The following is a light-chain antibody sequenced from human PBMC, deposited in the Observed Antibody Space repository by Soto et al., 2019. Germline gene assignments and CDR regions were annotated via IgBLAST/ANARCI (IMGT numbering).Light chain of an antibody. CDR3: QQYYMYSLT. Sequence: DIQMTQSPSTLSASVGDRVTITCRASQSISRWLALYQEKPGKAPKLLISDASTLGSGVPSSFSGSGSGTEFTLAISSLQPDDFATYYCQQYYMYSLTFGGGTKVEIK. CDR2: DAS. J-gene: IGKJ4*01. V-gene: IGKV1-5*01. CDR1: QSISRW.